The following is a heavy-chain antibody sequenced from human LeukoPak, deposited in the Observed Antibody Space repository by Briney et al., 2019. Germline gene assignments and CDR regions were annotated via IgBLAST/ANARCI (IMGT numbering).Heavy chain of an antibody. CDR1: GGSISSSSCY. D-gene: IGHD3-22*01. Sequence: SETLSLTCTVSGGSISSSSCYWGWIRQPPGKGLEWIGSIYYSGSTYYNPSLKSRVTISVDTSKNQFSLKLSSVTAADTAVYYCARPVQYYYDSSGSAWWFDPWGQGTLVTVSS. V-gene: IGHV4-39*01. J-gene: IGHJ5*02. CDR2: IYYSGST. CDR3: ARPVQYYYDSSGSAWWFDP.